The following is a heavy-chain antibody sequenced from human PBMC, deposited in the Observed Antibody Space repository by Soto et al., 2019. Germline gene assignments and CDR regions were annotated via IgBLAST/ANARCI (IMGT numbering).Heavy chain of an antibody. D-gene: IGHD1-26*01. CDR1: GGTFSSYS. CDR3: ARDGGRHSGGIDY. J-gene: IGHJ4*02. V-gene: IGHV1-69*01. Sequence: QVQLVQSGAEVKKPGSSVKVSCKASGGTFSSYSINWVRQAPGQGLEWMGEIIPIFGTANYAQKFQGRVTITADESTSTAYLELSSLRSEVKALYYCARDGGRHSGGIDYWGPGTLVTVSS. CDR2: IIPIFGTA.